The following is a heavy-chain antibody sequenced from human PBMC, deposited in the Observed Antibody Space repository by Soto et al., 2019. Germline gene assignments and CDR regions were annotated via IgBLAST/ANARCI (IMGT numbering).Heavy chain of an antibody. CDR2: INHTGST. CDR3: ARGNYPYYFDY. J-gene: IGHJ4*02. D-gene: IGHD1-7*01. Sequence: PSETLSLTCGVSGGSFSGYYWSWIRQPPGKGLEWIGDINHTGSTDYNPSLKSRVTISLDTSKNQFSLKLTSMTAADTAVYFCARGNYPYYFDYWGQGTLVTVS. CDR1: GGSFSGYY. V-gene: IGHV4-34*01.